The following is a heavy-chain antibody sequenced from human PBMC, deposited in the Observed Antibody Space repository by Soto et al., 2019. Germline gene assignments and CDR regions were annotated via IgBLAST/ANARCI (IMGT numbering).Heavy chain of an antibody. CDR2: IYYSGST. CDR1: GGSISSGGYY. Sequence: QVQLQESGPGLVKPSQTLSLTCIVSGGSISSGGYYWSWIRQLPGKGLEWIGYIYYSGSTSYNPALKSRIIILVDTSKNQFSLNLSSVTAADTAVYYCARTTYGGDSRVSTFDSWGQGTLVTVSS. J-gene: IGHJ4*02. V-gene: IGHV4-31*03. CDR3: ARTTYGGDSRVSTFDS. D-gene: IGHD2-21*01.